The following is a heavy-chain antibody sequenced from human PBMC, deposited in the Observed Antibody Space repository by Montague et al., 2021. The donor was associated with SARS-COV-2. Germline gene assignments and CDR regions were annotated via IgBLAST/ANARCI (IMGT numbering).Heavy chain of an antibody. Sequence: SETLSLTCAVYGGSFSGHYWNWIRQPPGKGLEWIGEINHSGSTNNNPSLKSRVTMSVDTSKNQFFLKLSPVTAADTAVYYCARGARQGYGFRLGSFDYWGQGTLVTVSS. V-gene: IGHV4-34*01. J-gene: IGHJ4*02. CDR3: ARGARQGYGFRLGSFDY. CDR1: GGSFSGHY. D-gene: IGHD3-10*01. CDR2: INHSGST.